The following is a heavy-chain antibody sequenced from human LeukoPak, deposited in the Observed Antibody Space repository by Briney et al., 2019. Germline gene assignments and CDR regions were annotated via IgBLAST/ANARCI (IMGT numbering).Heavy chain of an antibody. CDR1: GFTFSSYA. V-gene: IGHV3-23*01. D-gene: IGHD2-15*01. CDR3: ARDLRGYCSGGSCTRGMDV. CDR2: ISGGGDKT. Sequence: GGSLRLSCAASGFTFSSYAMSWVRQAPGKGPEWVSAISGGGDKTYYADSVKGRFTISRENAKNSLYLQMNSLRAGDTAVYYFARDLRGYCSGGSCTRGMDVWGQGTTVTVSS. J-gene: IGHJ6*02.